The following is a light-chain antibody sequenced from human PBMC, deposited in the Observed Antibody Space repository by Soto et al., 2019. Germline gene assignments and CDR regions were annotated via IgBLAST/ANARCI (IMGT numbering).Light chain of an antibody. CDR3: QQSYKSPPT. CDR1: QSINTK. J-gene: IGKJ1*01. Sequence: DIQMTQSPSSLSASVGDRVTITCRASQSINTKLNWYQQKPGKVPNLLIYAASSLQTGVPSRFSGSGSGTDFTLTISSLRPEDFATYYCQQSYKSPPTFGPGTKVDIK. CDR2: AAS. V-gene: IGKV1-39*01.